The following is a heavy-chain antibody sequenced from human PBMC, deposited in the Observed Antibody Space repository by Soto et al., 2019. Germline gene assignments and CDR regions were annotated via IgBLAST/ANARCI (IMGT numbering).Heavy chain of an antibody. CDR3: ARGPRITMVRTAPYYFDY. Sequence: QVQLQQWGAGLLKPSETLSLTCAVYGGSFSGYYWSWIRQPPGKGLEWIGEINHSGSTNYNPSLKSRVTISVDTSKNQFSLKLSSVTAADTAVYYCARGPRITMVRTAPYYFDYWGQGTLVTVSS. D-gene: IGHD3-10*01. CDR2: INHSGST. V-gene: IGHV4-34*01. J-gene: IGHJ4*02. CDR1: GGSFSGYY.